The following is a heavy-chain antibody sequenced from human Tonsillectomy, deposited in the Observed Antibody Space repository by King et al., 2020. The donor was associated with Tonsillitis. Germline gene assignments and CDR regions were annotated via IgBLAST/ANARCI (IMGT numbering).Heavy chain of an antibody. J-gene: IGHJ4*02. D-gene: IGHD4-17*01. CDR2: VSHNGNT. V-gene: IGHV4-34*01. CDR3: ARGHYGEMGFDY. CDR1: GGSFSGYY. Sequence: VQLQQWGAGLLKPSGTLSLTCAVYGGSFSGYYWSWIRQPPGKGLEWIVEVSHNGNTNYHPSLKSRVTISVDTSKNQFSLKLSSVTAADTAVYYCARGHYGEMGFDYWGQGTRVTVSS.